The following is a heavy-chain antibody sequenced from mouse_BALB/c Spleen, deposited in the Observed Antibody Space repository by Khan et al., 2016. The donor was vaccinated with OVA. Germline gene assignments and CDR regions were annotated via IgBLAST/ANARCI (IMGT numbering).Heavy chain of an antibody. V-gene: IGHV1-7*01. CDR3: TRDRIDY. CDR1: GYTFTTYW. J-gene: IGHJ2*01. Sequence: VQFQEPGAELAKLGASVKMPCKALGYTFTTYWMHWVKQRPGQGLEWIGYINPTFGYTDYNEKFKDRATLPADKSSSTAYMQQSSLTSEDSTVYYCTRDRIDYWGQGTTLTVSS. CDR2: INPTFGYT.